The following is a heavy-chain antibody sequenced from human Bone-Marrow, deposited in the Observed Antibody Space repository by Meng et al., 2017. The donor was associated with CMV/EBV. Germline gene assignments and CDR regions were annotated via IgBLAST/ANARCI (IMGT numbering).Heavy chain of an antibody. CDR3: ARDLDYGDYASDY. CDR1: GYTFTGYY. V-gene: IGHV1-2*02. D-gene: IGHD4-17*01. CDR2: INPNSGGT. Sequence: QGRVGQLGAEVKKPGASVKVSCKASGYTFTGYYMHWVRQAPGQGLEWMGWINPNSGGTNYAQKFQGRVTMTRDTSISTAYMELSRLRSDDTAVYYCARDLDYGDYASDYWGQGTLVTVSS. J-gene: IGHJ4*02.